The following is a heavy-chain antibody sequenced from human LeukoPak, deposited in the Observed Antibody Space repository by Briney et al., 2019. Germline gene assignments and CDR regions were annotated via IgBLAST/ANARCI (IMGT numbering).Heavy chain of an antibody. CDR1: GYSFTGYY. CDR3: AKGPTPSHYYYDSSGLDAFDI. CDR2: ISAYNGNT. J-gene: IGHJ3*02. Sequence: ASVKVSCKASGYSFTGYYLHWVRQAPGQGLEWMGWISAYNGNTNYAQKLQGRVTMTTDTSTSTAYMELRSLRSDDTAVYYCAKGPTPSHYYYDSSGLDAFDIWGQGTMVTVSS. D-gene: IGHD3-22*01. V-gene: IGHV1-18*01.